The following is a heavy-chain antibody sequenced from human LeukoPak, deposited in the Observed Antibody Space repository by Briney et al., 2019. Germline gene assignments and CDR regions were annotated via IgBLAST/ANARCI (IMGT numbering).Heavy chain of an antibody. Sequence: GGSLRLSCAASGFTFSDNYMSWIRQAPGMGLEWISYISRGGNTIYYADSVKGRFTISGDNAKNSLYLQMDSLRAEDTAVYYCARPLGGYYIDCWGQGTLVTVSS. D-gene: IGHD3-3*01. V-gene: IGHV3-11*01. J-gene: IGHJ4*02. CDR3: ARPLGGYYIDC. CDR2: ISRGGNTI. CDR1: GFTFSDNY.